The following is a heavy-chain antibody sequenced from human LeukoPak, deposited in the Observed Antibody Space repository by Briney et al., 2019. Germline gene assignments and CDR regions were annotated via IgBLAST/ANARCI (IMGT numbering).Heavy chain of an antibody. CDR1: GGSISTHY. J-gene: IGHJ6*01. D-gene: IGHD1-26*01. V-gene: IGHV4-59*08. CDR3: ARQTPYNGNHYFDV. Sequence: PSETLSLTCNVSGGSISTHYWSWIRQPPGKGLEWIGYIYSSGSTSYNPSLKSRVTISEDTSKNQFSPKVNSVTTADTAVYYCARQTPYNGNHYFDVWGQGTTVTVSS. CDR2: IYSSGST.